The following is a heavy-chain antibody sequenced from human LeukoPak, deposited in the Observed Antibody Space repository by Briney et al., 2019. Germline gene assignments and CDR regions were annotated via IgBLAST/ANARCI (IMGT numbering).Heavy chain of an antibody. Sequence: SETLSLTCTVSGGSISSSSYYWGWIRQPPGKGLEWIGSIYYSGSTYYNPSLKSRVTISVDTSKNQFSLKLSPVTAADTAVYYCARSFSVAAAGTRGLYYFDYWGQGTLVTVSS. D-gene: IGHD6-13*01. CDR1: GGSISSSSYY. V-gene: IGHV4-39*01. J-gene: IGHJ4*02. CDR3: ARSFSVAAAGTRGLYYFDY. CDR2: IYYSGST.